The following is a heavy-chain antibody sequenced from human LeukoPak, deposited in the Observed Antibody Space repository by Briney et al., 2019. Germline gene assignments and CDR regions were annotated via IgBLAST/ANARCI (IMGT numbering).Heavy chain of an antibody. CDR2: INPNSGGT. Sequence: ASVKVSCKASGYTFTGYYMHWVRQAPGQGLEWMGRINPNSGGTNYAQKFQGRVTMTRDTSISTAYMELSRLRSDDTAVYYCARPRPRGYSYVEGAFDIWGQGTMVTVSS. D-gene: IGHD5-18*01. CDR3: ARPRPRGYSYVEGAFDI. CDR1: GYTFTGYY. V-gene: IGHV1-2*06. J-gene: IGHJ3*02.